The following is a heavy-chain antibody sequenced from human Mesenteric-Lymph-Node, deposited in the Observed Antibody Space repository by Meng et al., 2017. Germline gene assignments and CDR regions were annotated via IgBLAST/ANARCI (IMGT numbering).Heavy chain of an antibody. J-gene: IGHJ4*02. CDR3: AKKKGISATVDRFYDY. CDR1: GFTFSNYE. V-gene: IGHV3-7*03. CDR2: IKQDGSEK. D-gene: IGHD6-13*01. Sequence: GESLKISCAASGFTFSNYEMNWVRQAPGKGLEWVANIKQDGSEKYYVDSVKGRLTISRDNSKNTLYLQMNSLRAEDTAFYYCAKKKGISATVDRFYDYWGQGMLVTVSS.